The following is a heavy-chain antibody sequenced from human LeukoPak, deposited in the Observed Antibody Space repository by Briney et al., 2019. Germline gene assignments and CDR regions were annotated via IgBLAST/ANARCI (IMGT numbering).Heavy chain of an antibody. CDR2: ISSSSSYI. Sequence: GGSLRLSCAASGFTFSSYSMNWVRQAPGKGLEWVSSISSSSSYIYYADSVKGRFTISRDNAKNSLYLQMNSLRAEDTAVYYCARTRVRPIVVVTADFGWFDPWGQGTLVTVSS. D-gene: IGHD2-21*02. J-gene: IGHJ5*02. V-gene: IGHV3-21*01. CDR1: GFTFSSYS. CDR3: ARTRVRPIVVVTADFGWFDP.